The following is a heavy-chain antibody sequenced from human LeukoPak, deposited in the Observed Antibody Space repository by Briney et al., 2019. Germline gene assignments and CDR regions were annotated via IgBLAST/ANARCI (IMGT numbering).Heavy chain of an antibody. CDR2: VIPIFGTA. D-gene: IGHD2-15*01. CDR3: ARDLGCSGGSCYSPSFWFDP. V-gene: IGHV1-69*01. Sequence: SVKVSCKASGGTFSSYAISWVRQAPGQGLEWMGGVIPIFGTANYAQKFQGRVTITADESTSTAYMELSSLRSEDTAVYYCARDLGCSGGSCYSPSFWFDPWGQGTLVTVSS. CDR1: GGTFSSYA. J-gene: IGHJ5*02.